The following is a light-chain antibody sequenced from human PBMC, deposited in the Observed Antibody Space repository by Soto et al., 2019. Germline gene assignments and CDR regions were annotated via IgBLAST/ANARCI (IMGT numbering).Light chain of an antibody. V-gene: IGKV1-5*03. CDR2: KAS. CDR1: QTISSW. CDR3: QQYYSFPQT. J-gene: IGKJ1*01. Sequence: DIQMTQSPSTLSGSVGDRVTITCRASQTISSWLAWYQQKPGKAPKLLIYKASTLKSGVPSRFSGSGSGTEFTLTISNLQPDDFATYYCQQYYSFPQTFGQGTKVDIK.